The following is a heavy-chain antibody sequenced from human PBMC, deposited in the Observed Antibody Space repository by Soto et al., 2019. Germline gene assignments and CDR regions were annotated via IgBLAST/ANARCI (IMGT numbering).Heavy chain of an antibody. CDR2: ISLGSGGT. V-gene: IGHV1-3*01. Sequence: ASVKVSCKXSGYSFTNYAIHWGRQAPGQRPEWMGWISLGSGGTKLSQNFQGRLSLTRDTSANIAYMELSSLRSEDTAMYYCARAYCSPTICYNSDYWGQGTQVTVSS. J-gene: IGHJ4*02. CDR1: GYSFTNYA. CDR3: ARAYCSPTICYNSDY. D-gene: IGHD2-2*02.